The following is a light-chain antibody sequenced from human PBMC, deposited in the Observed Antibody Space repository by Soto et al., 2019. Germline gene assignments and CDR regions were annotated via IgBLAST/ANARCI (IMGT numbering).Light chain of an antibody. CDR1: IDDVGAYNY. Sequence: QSALTQPASVSGSPGQSITISCTGTIDDVGAYNYVSWYQQRPGSAPQLIMYDVNKRPSGASHRFSGSKSGHTAYLTISGLQSDDEANYHCSSYTSTYSLVFGTGTKVTVL. CDR3: SSYTSTYSLV. CDR2: DVN. J-gene: IGLJ1*01. V-gene: IGLV2-14*03.